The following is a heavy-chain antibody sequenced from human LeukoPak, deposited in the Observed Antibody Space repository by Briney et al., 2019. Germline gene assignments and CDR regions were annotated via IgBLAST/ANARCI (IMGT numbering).Heavy chain of an antibody. D-gene: IGHD2-2*01. CDR2: IIPIFGTA. CDR3: ARDKVEYQLLWAWNWFDP. V-gene: IGHV1-69*05. Sequence: GASVKVSCKASGCTFSSYAISWVRQAPGQGLEWMGGIIPIFGTANYAQKFQGRVSITTDESTSTAYMELSSLRSEDTAVYYCARDKVEYQLLWAWNWFDPWGQGTLVTVSS. J-gene: IGHJ5*02. CDR1: GCTFSSYA.